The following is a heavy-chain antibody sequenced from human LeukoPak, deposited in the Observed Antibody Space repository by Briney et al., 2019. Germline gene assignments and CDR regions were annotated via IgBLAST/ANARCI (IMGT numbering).Heavy chain of an antibody. D-gene: IGHD2-15*01. CDR3: AKDTTAWWYHRAYMDV. CDR1: GFTFSSYA. V-gene: IGHV3-23*01. CDR2: ISGSGDTT. Sequence: PGGSLRLSCAASGFTFSSYAMSWVRQAAGGGLEWVSAISGSGDTTYHADSVKGRFTISRDNSENRLSLQMDSLRAEDTAVYFCAKDTTAWWYHRAYMDVWGKGTTVTVSS. J-gene: IGHJ6*03.